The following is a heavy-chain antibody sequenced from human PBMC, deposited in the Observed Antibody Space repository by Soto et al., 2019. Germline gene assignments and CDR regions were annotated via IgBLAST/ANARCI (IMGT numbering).Heavy chain of an antibody. CDR3: ATRVDDSGLFVY. J-gene: IGHJ4*02. V-gene: IGHV4-4*02. D-gene: IGHD6-19*01. Sequence: PSETLSLTCAVSAGSSSRTYWCSWVRQPSGEVLEWIGELYHSGSTNFNPSLKSRATISVDKSKHQSSLKLSSVAAADTAVYYCATRVDDSGLFVYWGQGTLVTVSS. CDR1: AGSSSRTYW. CDR2: LYHSGST.